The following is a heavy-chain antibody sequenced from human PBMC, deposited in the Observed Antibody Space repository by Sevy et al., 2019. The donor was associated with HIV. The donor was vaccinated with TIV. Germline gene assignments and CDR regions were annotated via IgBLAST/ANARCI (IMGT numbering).Heavy chain of an antibody. CDR2: ISYDGSNK. J-gene: IGHJ6*02. CDR1: RFTFSSYG. D-gene: IGHD3-22*01. Sequence: GGSLRLSCVASRFTFSSYGMYWVRQAPGKGLEWVAVISYDGSNKYADSVKGRFTISRDNSKNTLYLQMNSLRPEDTAVYSCAKAQDGSGYSAYGMDVWGQGTTVTVSS. V-gene: IGHV3-30*18. CDR3: AKAQDGSGYSAYGMDV.